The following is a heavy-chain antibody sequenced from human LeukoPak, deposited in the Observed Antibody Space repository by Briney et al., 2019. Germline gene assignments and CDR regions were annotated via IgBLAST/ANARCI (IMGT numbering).Heavy chain of an antibody. D-gene: IGHD5-18*01. J-gene: IGHJ6*02. CDR2: ISSSSSYI. Sequence: GGSLRLSCAASGFTFSSYSMNWVRRAPGKGLEWVSSISSSSSYIYYADSVKGRFTISRDNAKNSLYLQMNSLRAEDTAVYYCARGEKNSYGPDYYYGMDVWGQGTTVTVSS. CDR3: ARGEKNSYGPDYYYGMDV. V-gene: IGHV3-21*01. CDR1: GFTFSSYS.